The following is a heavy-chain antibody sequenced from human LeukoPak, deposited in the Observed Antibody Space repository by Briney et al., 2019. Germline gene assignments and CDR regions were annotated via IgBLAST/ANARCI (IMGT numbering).Heavy chain of an antibody. D-gene: IGHD2-2*01. Sequence: ASVKVSCKASGYTFTGYYMHWVRQAPGQGLEWMGWINPNSGGTNYAQKFQGRVTMTRDTSISTAYMEPSRLRSDDTAVYYCARVDVVVVPAVFDYWGQGTLVTVSS. CDR3: ARVDVVVVPAVFDY. CDR1: GYTFTGYY. CDR2: INPNSGGT. J-gene: IGHJ4*02. V-gene: IGHV1-2*02.